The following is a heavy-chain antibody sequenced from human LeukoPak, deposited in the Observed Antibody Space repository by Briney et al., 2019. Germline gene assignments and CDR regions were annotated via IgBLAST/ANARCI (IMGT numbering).Heavy chain of an antibody. Sequence: ASVKVSCKASGYTFTSYYMHWVRQAPGQGLEWMGIINPSGGSTSYAQKLQGRVTMTRDTSTSTVYMEPSSLRSEDTAVYYCARDECSSTSCYTYNWFDPWGQGTLVTVSS. J-gene: IGHJ5*02. V-gene: IGHV1-46*01. D-gene: IGHD2-2*02. CDR1: GYTFTSYY. CDR2: INPSGGST. CDR3: ARDECSSTSCYTYNWFDP.